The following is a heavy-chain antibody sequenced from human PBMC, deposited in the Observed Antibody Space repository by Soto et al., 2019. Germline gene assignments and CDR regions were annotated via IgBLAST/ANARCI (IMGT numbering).Heavy chain of an antibody. Sequence: QVQLVQSGAEVKKPGSSVKVSCKASGGTFSSYAISWVRQAPGQGLEWMGGIIPIFGTANYAQKFQGRVTITEDESTSTAYMELSSLRSEDTAVYYCARGRYDFWSGYHYYYYGMDVWGQGTTVTVSS. CDR2: IIPIFGTA. J-gene: IGHJ6*02. CDR1: GGTFSSYA. V-gene: IGHV1-69*01. D-gene: IGHD3-3*01. CDR3: ARGRYDFWSGYHYYYYGMDV.